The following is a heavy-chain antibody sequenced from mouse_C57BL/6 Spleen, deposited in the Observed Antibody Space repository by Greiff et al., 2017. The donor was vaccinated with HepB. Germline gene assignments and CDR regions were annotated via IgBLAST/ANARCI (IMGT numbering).Heavy chain of an antibody. D-gene: IGHD4-1*01. Sequence: QVQLQQPGAELVKPGASVKLSCKASGYTFTSYWMHWVKQRPGQGLEWIGMIHPNSGSTNYNEKFKSKATLTVDKSSSTAYMQLSSLTSEDSAVYYCAISSGSYYFDYWGQGTTLTVSS. CDR1: GYTFTSYW. CDR3: AISSGSYYFDY. V-gene: IGHV1-64*01. CDR2: IHPNSGST. J-gene: IGHJ2*01.